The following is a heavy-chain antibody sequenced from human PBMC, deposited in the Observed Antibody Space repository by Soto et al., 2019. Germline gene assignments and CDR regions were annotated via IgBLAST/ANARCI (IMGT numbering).Heavy chain of an antibody. Sequence: QVQLVQSGAEVKKPGSSVKVSCKASGGTFSSYAISWVRQAPGQGLEWMGGIIPIFGTANYAQKFQGRVTITADESTSTAYMELSSLRSEDTAVYYCAKDWGHYDFWSGYLYYFDYWGQGTLVTVSS. V-gene: IGHV1-69*01. J-gene: IGHJ4*02. CDR2: IIPIFGTA. D-gene: IGHD3-3*01. CDR1: GGTFSSYA. CDR3: AKDWGHYDFWSGYLYYFDY.